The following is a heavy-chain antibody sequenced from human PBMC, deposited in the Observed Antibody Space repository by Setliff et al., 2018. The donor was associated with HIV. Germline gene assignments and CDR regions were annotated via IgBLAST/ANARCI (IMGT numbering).Heavy chain of an antibody. V-gene: IGHV4-59*08. CDR3: VRHAGARIGISDAFDI. CDR2: ISNVGHT. Sequence: SETLSLTCTVSRGSISSFHWSWIRRPPGMGLEWIGYISNVGHTNCIPSLKSRVTLSMDTSKDQFSLRLTSVTAADTAVYYCVRHAGARIGISDAFDIWGQGSMVTVSS. D-gene: IGHD1-20*01. J-gene: IGHJ3*02. CDR1: RGSISSFH.